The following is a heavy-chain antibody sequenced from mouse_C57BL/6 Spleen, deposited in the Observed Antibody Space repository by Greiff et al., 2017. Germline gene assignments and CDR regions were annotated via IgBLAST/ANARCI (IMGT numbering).Heavy chain of an antibody. CDR2: IDPANGNT. V-gene: IGHV14-3*01. J-gene: IGHJ2*01. D-gene: IGHD1-1*01. CDR3: TRPSSYYGSSYLDY. CDR1: GFNIKNTY. Sequence: VHVKQSVAELVRPGASVKLSCTASGFNIKNTYMHWVKQRPEQGLEWIGRIDPANGNTKYAPKFQGKATITADTSSNTAYLQLSSLTSEDTAIYCCTRPSSYYGSSYLDYSGKGTPLTVSS.